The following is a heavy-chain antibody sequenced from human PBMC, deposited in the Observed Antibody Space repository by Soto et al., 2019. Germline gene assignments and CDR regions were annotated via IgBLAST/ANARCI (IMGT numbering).Heavy chain of an antibody. V-gene: IGHV3-9*01. CDR2: ISWNSGSI. CDR1: GFTFDDYA. J-gene: IGHJ5*02. Sequence: EVQLVESGGGLVQPGRSLRLSCAASGFTFDDYAMHWVRQAPGKGLEWVSGISWNSGSIGYADSVKGRFTISRDNAKNSLYRQMNSLRAEDTALYYCAKDSFTDYSNYLCDPWGQGTLVTVSS. CDR3: AKDSFTDYSNYLCDP. D-gene: IGHD4-4*01.